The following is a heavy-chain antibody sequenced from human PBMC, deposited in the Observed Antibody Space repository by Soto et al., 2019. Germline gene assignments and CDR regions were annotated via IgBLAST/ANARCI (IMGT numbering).Heavy chain of an antibody. CDR3: ARLKQFYDCNARIHDCYSTAV. J-gene: IGHJ6*02. V-gene: IGHV3-30-3*01. CDR2: ISYDGSNK. D-gene: IGHD2-15*01. Sequence: GRYLRLSCAASGFTFSSYAMHWVRQAPGKGLVWVAVISYDGSNKYYADSVKGRFTVSRDNAKDSLYLHLNSLRAEDTAVYYCARLKQFYDCNARIHDCYSTAVSAQRTTDHVSS. CDR1: GFTFSSYA.